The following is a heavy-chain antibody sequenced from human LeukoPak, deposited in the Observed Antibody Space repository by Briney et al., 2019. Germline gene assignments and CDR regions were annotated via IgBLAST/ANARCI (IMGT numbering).Heavy chain of an antibody. V-gene: IGHV3-9*01. CDR3: AKVALGTTELSGLDY. J-gene: IGHJ4*02. CDR2: ISWNSGSI. D-gene: IGHD4-11*01. Sequence: GGSLRLSCAASGFTFSSYAMHWVRQAPGKGLEWVSGISWNSGSIGYADSVKGRFTISRDNAKNSLYLQMNSLRAEDTALYYCAKVALGTTELSGLDYWGQGTLVTVSS. CDR1: GFTFSSYA.